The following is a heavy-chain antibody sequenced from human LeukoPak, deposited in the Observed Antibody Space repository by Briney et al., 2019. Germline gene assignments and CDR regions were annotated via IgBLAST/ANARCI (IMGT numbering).Heavy chain of an antibody. J-gene: IGHJ6*02. CDR2: ICSGDDI. CDR3: ARSAYQRLATHHFYYGMDV. CDR1: GFSVISNY. V-gene: IGHV3-53*01. Sequence: GGSLRLSCAASGFSVISNYMSWVRQAPGKGLEWVSAICSGDDIYYADSVKGRFTISRDNSKNTLYLQMNSLRAEDTALYYCARSAYQRLATHHFYYGMDVWGQGTTVTVPS. D-gene: IGHD2-2*01.